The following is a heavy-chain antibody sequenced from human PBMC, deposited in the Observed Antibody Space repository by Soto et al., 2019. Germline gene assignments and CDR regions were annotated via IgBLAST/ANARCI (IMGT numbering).Heavy chain of an antibody. CDR3: ARAKNLDSSGYYYVPKYFQH. Sequence: GGSLRLSCAASGFTFSSYSMNWVRQSPGKGLEWVSSISSSSSYIYYADSVKGRFTISRDNAKNSLYLQMNSLRAEDTAVYYCARAKNLDSSGYYYVPKYFQHWGQGTLVTVSS. D-gene: IGHD3-22*01. CDR2: ISSSSSYI. V-gene: IGHV3-21*01. CDR1: GFTFSSYS. J-gene: IGHJ1*01.